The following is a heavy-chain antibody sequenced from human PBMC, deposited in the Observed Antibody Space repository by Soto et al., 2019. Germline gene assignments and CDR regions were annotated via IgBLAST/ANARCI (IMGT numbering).Heavy chain of an antibody. CDR3: TRLYGGNSPDY. D-gene: IGHD2-21*02. CDR2: IRSKANSYAT. V-gene: IGHV3-73*02. J-gene: IGHJ4*02. CDR1: GFTFSGSA. Sequence: EVQLVKSGGGLIQTGGSLKLSCAASGFTFSGSAMHWVRQASGKGLEWVGRIRSKANSYATAYAASVKGRFTISRDDSKNTAYLQMNSLKTEDTAVYYCTRLYGGNSPDYWGQGTLVTVSS.